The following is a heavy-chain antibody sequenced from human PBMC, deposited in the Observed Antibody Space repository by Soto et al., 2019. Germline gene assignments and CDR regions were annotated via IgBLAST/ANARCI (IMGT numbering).Heavy chain of an antibody. Sequence: WETLSLTCTVSGGSISSYYWSWIRQPPGKGLEWIGYIYYSGSTNCNPSLKSRVTISVDTSKNQFSLKLSSVTAADTAVYYCALFNFGYYDSSGYHPFDYWGQGTMVTVSS. D-gene: IGHD3-22*01. V-gene: IGHV4-59*01. CDR2: IYYSGST. CDR3: ALFNFGYYDSSGYHPFDY. J-gene: IGHJ4*02. CDR1: GGSISSYY.